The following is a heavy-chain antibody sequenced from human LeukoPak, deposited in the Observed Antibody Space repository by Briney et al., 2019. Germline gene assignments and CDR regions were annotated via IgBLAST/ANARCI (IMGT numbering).Heavy chain of an antibody. CDR2: INPSDGST. CDR1: GYTFTSYY. CDR3: ARTRICSSTSCDAFDI. Sequence: ASVKVSCKPSGYTFTSYYLHWVRQAPGQGLEWMGMINPSDGSTTYAQKFQGSITMTRDTSTSTVYMELSSLRSEDTAVYYCARTRICSSTSCDAFDIWGQGTMVTVSS. V-gene: IGHV1-46*01. J-gene: IGHJ3*02. D-gene: IGHD2-2*01.